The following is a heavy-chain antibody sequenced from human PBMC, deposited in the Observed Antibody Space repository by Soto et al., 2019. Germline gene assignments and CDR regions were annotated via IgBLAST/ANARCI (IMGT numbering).Heavy chain of an antibody. V-gene: IGHV1-69*02. Sequence: QVQLVQSGAEVKKPGSTVKVSCTTSGDTFSFYTINWVLQAPGQGLEWMGRFIPMVRMSDYAQKFQGRVTISADKSTNTAYRVLSSLRSDDTAMYFCATNYGSGSSHFDHWGQGTLVTVSS. CDR2: FIPMVRMS. D-gene: IGHD3-10*01. J-gene: IGHJ4*02. CDR1: GDTFSFYT. CDR3: ATNYGSGSSHFDH.